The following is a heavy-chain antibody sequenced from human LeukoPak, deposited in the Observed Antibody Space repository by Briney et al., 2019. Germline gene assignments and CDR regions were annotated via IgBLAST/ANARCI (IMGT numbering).Heavy chain of an antibody. CDR2: IKSKGNGGAT. V-gene: IGHV3-15*01. D-gene: IGHD2/OR15-2a*01. Sequence: GGSLRLSCAASGFTFSNAWMSWVRQAPGKGLEWVGRIKSKGNGGATDYAAPVKGRFTISRDDSKNTLYLQMNSLKTEDTAMYYCTTDDPVNRSWGQGTLVTVSS. CDR1: GFTFSNAW. J-gene: IGHJ4*02. CDR3: TTDDPVNRS.